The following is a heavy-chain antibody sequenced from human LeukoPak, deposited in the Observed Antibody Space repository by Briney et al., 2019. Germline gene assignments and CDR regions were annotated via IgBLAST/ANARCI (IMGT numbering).Heavy chain of an antibody. V-gene: IGHV1-69*05. J-gene: IGHJ3*02. Sequence: SVKVSCKASGGTFSSYAISWVRQAPGQGLEWMGGIIPIFCTANYAQKFQGRVTITTDESTSTAYMELSSLRSEDTAVYYCASDRRIRQGGDAFDIWGQGTMVTVPS. CDR3: ASDRRIRQGGDAFDI. D-gene: IGHD2-15*01. CDR2: IIPIFCTA. CDR1: GGTFSSYA.